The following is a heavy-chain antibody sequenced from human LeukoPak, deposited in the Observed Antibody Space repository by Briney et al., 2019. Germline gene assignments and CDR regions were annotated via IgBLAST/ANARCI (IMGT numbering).Heavy chain of an antibody. CDR3: ARQADVYSSPGGWFDP. V-gene: IGHV4-59*08. Sequence: SETLSLTCTVSGGSISSYYWSWIRQPPGKGLEWIGYIYYSGSTSYNPSLKSRVTVSVDTSKNQFSLKLSSVTAADTAVYYCARQADVYSSPGGWFDPWGQGTLVTVPS. CDR2: IYYSGST. CDR1: GGSISSYY. D-gene: IGHD6-13*01. J-gene: IGHJ5*02.